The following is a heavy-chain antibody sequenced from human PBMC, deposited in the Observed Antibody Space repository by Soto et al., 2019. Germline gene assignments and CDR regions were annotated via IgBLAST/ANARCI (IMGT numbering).Heavy chain of an antibody. J-gene: IGHJ6*02. D-gene: IGHD2-15*01. Sequence: PGGSLRLSCAASGFNFNSYTINWVHQAPGKGLQWLSSISSSGYIFTTDSVRGRFTISRDNAKNSVYLQINSLRAEDKAVYFGARDCSGGSCYPGMDVWGQGTTVTVS. V-gene: IGHV3-21*01. CDR1: GFNFNSYT. CDR2: ISSSGYI. CDR3: ARDCSGGSCYPGMDV.